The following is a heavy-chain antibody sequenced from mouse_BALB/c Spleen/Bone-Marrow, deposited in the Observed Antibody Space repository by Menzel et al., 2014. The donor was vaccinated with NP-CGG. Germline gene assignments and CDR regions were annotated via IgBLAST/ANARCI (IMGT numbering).Heavy chain of an antibody. J-gene: IGHJ3*01. CDR2: IRLKSNNYAT. CDR1: GFTFSNYW. V-gene: IGHV6-6*02. Sequence: EVMLVESGGGLVQPGGSMKLSCVASGFTFSNYWTNWVRQSPEKGLEWVAEIRLKSNNYATHYAESVKGRFTISRDDSKSSVYLQMNNLRAEDTGIYYCTTGFAYWGQGTLVTVSA. CDR3: TTGFAY.